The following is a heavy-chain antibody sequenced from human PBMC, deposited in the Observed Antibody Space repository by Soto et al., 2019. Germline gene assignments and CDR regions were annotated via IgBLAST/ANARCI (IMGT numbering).Heavy chain of an antibody. CDR1: GLTFGDYA. CDR2: IRRKTYGGTT. V-gene: IGHV3-49*03. Sequence: GSLRLSCTASGLTFGDYALSWFRQAPGKGLEWLGFIRRKTYGGTTEYAASVKGRFTISRDDSKSIAYLQMNSLETEDTAVYYCTRGANDYGDLVGRYYFDYWGQGTLVTVSS. D-gene: IGHD4-17*01. J-gene: IGHJ4*02. CDR3: TRGANDYGDLVGRYYFDY.